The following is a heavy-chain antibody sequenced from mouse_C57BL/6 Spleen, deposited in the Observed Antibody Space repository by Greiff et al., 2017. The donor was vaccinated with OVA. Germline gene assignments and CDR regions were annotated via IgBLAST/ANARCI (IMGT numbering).Heavy chain of an antibody. V-gene: IGHV1-54*01. CDR1: GYAFTNYL. Sequence: QVQLKQSGAELVRPGTSVKVSCKASGYAFTNYLIEWVKQRPGQGLEWIGVINPGSGGTTYNEKFTGKATLTADKSSSTAYMQLSSLTSEDSAVYVCAHYYYAGFDVWGTGTTVTVSS. CDR3: AHYYYAGFDV. J-gene: IGHJ1*03. CDR2: INPGSGGT. D-gene: IGHD1-1*01.